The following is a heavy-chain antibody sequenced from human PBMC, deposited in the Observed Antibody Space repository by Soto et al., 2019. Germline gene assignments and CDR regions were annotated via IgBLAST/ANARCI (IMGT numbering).Heavy chain of an antibody. J-gene: IGHJ4*01. D-gene: IGHD2-15*01. CDR1: GFTFSNYW. Sequence: EVQLVESGGGLVQPGGSLRLSCAGSGFTFSNYWMHWVRQAPGKGLEWVSRIDHDGPTDYADSVRGRFTISRDNAETTLYMQTIRLRPEDTDVYFCVMDCHSHYWGHGTLVTVSS. CDR3: VMDCHSHY. V-gene: IGHV3-74*01. CDR2: IDHDGPT.